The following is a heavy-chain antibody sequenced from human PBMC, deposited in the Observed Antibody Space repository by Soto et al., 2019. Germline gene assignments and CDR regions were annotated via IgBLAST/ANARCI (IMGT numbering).Heavy chain of an antibody. D-gene: IGHD2-15*01. CDR3: ARGRYCLTGRCFPNWFDS. V-gene: IGHV4-30-4*01. Sequence: SETLSLTCSVSGDSISTVDYFWAWIRQPPGQALEYIGYIYKSTTTYYNPSFESRVAISLDTSKGQFSLTVTSVTAADTAVYFCARGRYCLTGRCFPNWFDSWGQGTLV. CDR1: GDSISTVDYF. J-gene: IGHJ5*01. CDR2: IYKSTTT.